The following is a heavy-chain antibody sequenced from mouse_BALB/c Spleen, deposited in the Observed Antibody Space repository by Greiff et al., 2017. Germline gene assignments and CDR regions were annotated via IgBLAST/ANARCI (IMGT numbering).Heavy chain of an antibody. CDR3: ARYGNYGGAMDY. Sequence: EVQVVESGPELVKPGASVKMSCKASGYTFTSYVMHWVKQKPGQGLEWIGYINPYNDGTKYNEKFKGKATLTSDKSSSTAYMELSSLTSEDSAVYYCARYGNYGGAMDYWGQGTSVTVSS. CDR1: GYTFTSYV. CDR2: INPYNDGT. J-gene: IGHJ4*01. V-gene: IGHV1-14*01. D-gene: IGHD2-1*01.